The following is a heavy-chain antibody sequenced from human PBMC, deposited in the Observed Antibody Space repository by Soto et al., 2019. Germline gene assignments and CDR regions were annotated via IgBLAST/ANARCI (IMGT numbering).Heavy chain of an antibody. Sequence: ETRSLTCTVSGGSVSSGSYYWSWIRQPPGKGLEWIGYIYYSGSTNYNPSLKSRVTISVDTSKNQFSLKLSSVTAADTAVYYCARYCSGGSCYKLWFDPWGQGTLVTVSS. CDR2: IYYSGST. CDR1: GGSVSSGSYY. J-gene: IGHJ5*02. D-gene: IGHD2-15*01. CDR3: ARYCSGGSCYKLWFDP. V-gene: IGHV4-61*01.